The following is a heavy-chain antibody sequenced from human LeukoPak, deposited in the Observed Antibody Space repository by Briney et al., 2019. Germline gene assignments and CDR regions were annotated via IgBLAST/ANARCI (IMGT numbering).Heavy chain of an antibody. D-gene: IGHD1-1*01. Sequence: GGSLRLSCAASGFTFSSYWMHWVRHAPGKGLVWVSRINSDGSSTSYADSVKGRFTISRDNAKNTLYLQMNSLRAEDTAVYYCAIDPVGTGHMDVWGKGTTVTVSS. V-gene: IGHV3-74*01. J-gene: IGHJ6*03. CDR2: INSDGSST. CDR3: AIDPVGTGHMDV. CDR1: GFTFSSYW.